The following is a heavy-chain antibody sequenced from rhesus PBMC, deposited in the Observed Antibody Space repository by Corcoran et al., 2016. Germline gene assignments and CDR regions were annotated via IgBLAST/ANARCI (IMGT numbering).Heavy chain of an antibody. Sequence: EVQLVEPGGGLVQPGGSLRLSCAASGFTFSSYDMSWVRQALGKGLEWVSSFSNNGKTIYYADSVKGRFTISRDNAKNSLSLQMNNLKLEDTAVYYCARGRVIRHFDYWGQGVLVTVSS. CDR3: ARGRVIRHFDY. V-gene: IGHV3S4*01. D-gene: IGHD3-34*01. CDR1: GFTFSSYD. CDR2: FSNNGKTI. J-gene: IGHJ4*01.